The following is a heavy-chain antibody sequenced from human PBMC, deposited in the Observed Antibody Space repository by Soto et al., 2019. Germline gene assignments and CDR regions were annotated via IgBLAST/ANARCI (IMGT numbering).Heavy chain of an antibody. CDR1: GGSISSGGYY. Sequence: PSETLSLTCTVSGGSISSGGYYWSWIRQHPGKGLEWIGYIYYSGSTYYNPSLKSRVTISVDTSKNQFSLKLSSVTAADTAVYYCASGYYDILTGYYDPPTNYYMDVWAKGTTVTGSS. CDR2: IYYSGST. V-gene: IGHV4-31*03. D-gene: IGHD3-9*01. CDR3: ASGYYDILTGYYDPPTNYYMDV. J-gene: IGHJ6*03.